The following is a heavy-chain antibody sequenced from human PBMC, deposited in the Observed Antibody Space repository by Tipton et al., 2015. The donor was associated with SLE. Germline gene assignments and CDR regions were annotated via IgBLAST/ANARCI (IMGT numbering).Heavy chain of an antibody. V-gene: IGHV4-34*01. J-gene: IGHJ2*01. CDR3: ARHVLSLTASYFDV. CDR1: GGSFSGYF. Sequence: LRLSCAVYGGSFSGYFWSWIRQLPDKGLEWIGEINHSGTTNCNPSLKSRVTISLDTSKNQFSLRLSFVTAADTAVYYCARHVLSLTASYFDVWGRGTLVSVSS. D-gene: IGHD3-16*02. CDR2: INHSGTT.